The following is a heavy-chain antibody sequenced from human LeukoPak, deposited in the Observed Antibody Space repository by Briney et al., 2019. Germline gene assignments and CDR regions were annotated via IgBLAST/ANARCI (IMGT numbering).Heavy chain of an antibody. CDR3: AANPRRSLGPYYFDY. J-gene: IGHJ4*02. D-gene: IGHD3-16*01. V-gene: IGHV4-4*07. CDR2: IYTSGST. CDR1: GGSISSYY. Sequence: SETLSLTCTVSGGSISSYYWSWIRQPAGKGLEWIGRIYTSGSTNYNPSLKSRVTMSVDTSKNQFSLKLSSVTAADTAVYYCAANPRRSLGPYYFDYWGQGTLVTVSS.